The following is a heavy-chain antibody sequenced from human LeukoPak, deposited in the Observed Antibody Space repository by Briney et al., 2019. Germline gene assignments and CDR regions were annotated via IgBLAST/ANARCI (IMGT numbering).Heavy chain of an antibody. V-gene: IGHV1-8*03. CDR2: MNPNSGNT. CDR3: ARYGYSSSWSDAFDI. J-gene: IGHJ3*02. CDR1: GYTFTSYD. Sequence: ASLKVSCKASGYTFTSYDINSVRQATGQGLEWMGWMNPNSGNTGYAQKFQGRVTITRNTSISTAYMELSSLRSEDTAVYYCARYGYSSSWSDAFDIWGQGTMVTVSS. D-gene: IGHD6-13*01.